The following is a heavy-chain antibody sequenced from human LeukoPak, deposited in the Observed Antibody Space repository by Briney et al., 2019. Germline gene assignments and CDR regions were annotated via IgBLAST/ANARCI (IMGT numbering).Heavy chain of an antibody. V-gene: IGHV3-23*01. Sequence: GGSLRLSCAASGFTFSSYAMSWVRQAPGKGLEWVSAISGSGGSTYYADSVKGRFTISRDNSKNTLYLQMNSLRAEDTAVYYCGKGSKVSRELGPRTFVPWGGGTRVTVSS. J-gene: IGHJ5*02. D-gene: IGHD1-26*01. CDR3: GKGSKVSRELGPRTFVP. CDR2: ISGSGGST. CDR1: GFTFSSYA.